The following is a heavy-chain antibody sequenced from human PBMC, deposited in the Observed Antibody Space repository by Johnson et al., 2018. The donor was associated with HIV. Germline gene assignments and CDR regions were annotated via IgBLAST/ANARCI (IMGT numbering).Heavy chain of an antibody. CDR1: GFTFDDYG. Sequence: EKLVESGGGVVRPGGSLRLSCAASGFTFDDYGMSWVRQAPGQGLEWASGIHWNGGRTVYADSMKGRFPITRDNATNALYLQMNSLGAEDTALYYCVRGRGSYGGAGAFDIWGQGTMVTVSS. CDR2: IHWNGGRT. CDR3: VRGRGSYGGAGAFDI. V-gene: IGHV3-20*04. D-gene: IGHD3-10*01. J-gene: IGHJ3*02.